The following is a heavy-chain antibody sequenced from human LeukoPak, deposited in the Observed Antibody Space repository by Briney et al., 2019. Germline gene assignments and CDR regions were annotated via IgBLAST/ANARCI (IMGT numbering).Heavy chain of an antibody. Sequence: GGSLRLSCVASGFTFRSYGMHWVLQAPGKGLEWVAVIWYDGSNEHYADSVKGRFAISRDNSKNTLSLQMNSLRVGDTAIYYCVKGGLEMVTDPAGFFDYWGQGILVTVSS. J-gene: IGHJ4*02. CDR2: IWYDGSNE. CDR3: VKGGLEMVTDPAGFFDY. D-gene: IGHD5-24*01. CDR1: GFTFRSYG. V-gene: IGHV3-33*03.